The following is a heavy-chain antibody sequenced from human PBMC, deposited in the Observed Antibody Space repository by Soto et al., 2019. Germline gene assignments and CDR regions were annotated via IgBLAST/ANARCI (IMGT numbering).Heavy chain of an antibody. J-gene: IGHJ4*02. CDR1: GGSISNYY. CDR2: IYYSGST. Sequence: SETLYPPWTVSGGSISNYYHSWIRQPPGKGLEWIGYIYYSGSTNYTPSLKSRVTISVDTSKNQFSLKLSSVTAADTAVYYCARQGAASQDFDYWGQGTLVTVS. D-gene: IGHD1-26*01. CDR3: ARQGAASQDFDY. V-gene: IGHV4-59*01.